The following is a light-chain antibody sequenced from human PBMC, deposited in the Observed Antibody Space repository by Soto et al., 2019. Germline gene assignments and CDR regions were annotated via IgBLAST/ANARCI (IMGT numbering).Light chain of an antibody. V-gene: IGKV3-20*01. J-gene: IGKJ1*01. Sequence: EIVLTQSPDTLSLSPGERATLSCSASQSVTSSYLAWYQQKPGQAPRLLIYGASSRATGIPDRFSGSGSGTDFTLTISRLEPEDFAVYYCQQYGNSPRGTFGQGTKVDIK. CDR3: QQYGNSPRGT. CDR2: GAS. CDR1: QSVTSSY.